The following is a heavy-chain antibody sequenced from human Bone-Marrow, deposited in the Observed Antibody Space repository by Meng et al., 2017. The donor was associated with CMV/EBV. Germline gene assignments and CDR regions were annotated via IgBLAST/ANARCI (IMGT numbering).Heavy chain of an antibody. CDR2: ISNDGSIT. Sequence: GGSLRLSCAASGFTFDDYGMSWVRQAPGKGLVWVSRISNDGSITTYADSVKGRFTISRDNAEDTLYLQMNSLRAEDTAVYYCARVAYCGGDCYYYFDSWGQGTLVTVSS. CDR1: GFTFDDYG. CDR3: ARVAYCGGDCYYYFDS. D-gene: IGHD2-21*01. V-gene: IGHV3-74*01. J-gene: IGHJ4*02.